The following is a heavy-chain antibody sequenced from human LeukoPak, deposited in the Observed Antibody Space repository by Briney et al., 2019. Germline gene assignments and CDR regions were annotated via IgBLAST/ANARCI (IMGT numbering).Heavy chain of an antibody. CDR2: ISVDGNNK. J-gene: IGHJ4*02. Sequence: GGSLRLACAASGFTFGDYVMHWVRQAPGKGLEWVGVISVDGNNKYYGESVKGRLTISRDNSKNTLYLQINSLRPEDTAVYYCAKDQSQWGQGTLVIVSS. CDR3: AKDQSQ. V-gene: IGHV3-30*18. CDR1: GFTFGDYV.